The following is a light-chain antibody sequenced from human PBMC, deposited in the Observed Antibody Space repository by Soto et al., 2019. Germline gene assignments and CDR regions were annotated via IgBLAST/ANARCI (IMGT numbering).Light chain of an antibody. CDR2: GAS. J-gene: IGKJ2*01. CDR1: RSVTSNF. CDR3: QQYGRSPLLYT. Sequence: EIVLTQSPGTLSLSPGERATLSCRAGRSVTSNFWAWYQQKPGKAPRFLIYGASTRAAGVPDRFSGSGSGTDFTLTITRLEPEDFAVYYCQQYGRSPLLYTFGQGTKLGVK. V-gene: IGKV3-20*01.